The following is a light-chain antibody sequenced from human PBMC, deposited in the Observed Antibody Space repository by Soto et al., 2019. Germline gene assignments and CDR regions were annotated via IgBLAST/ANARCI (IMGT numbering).Light chain of an antibody. CDR2: DAS. J-gene: IGKJ2*01. V-gene: IGKV1-5*01. Sequence: DIHMSQSPSTLSASVGDRVTITCRASQSISSWLAWYQQKPGKAPKLLIYDASSLESGVPSRFSGSGSVTEFTLTISSLQPDDFATYYCQQYNSYSYTFGPGTKLEIK. CDR3: QQYNSYSYT. CDR1: QSISSW.